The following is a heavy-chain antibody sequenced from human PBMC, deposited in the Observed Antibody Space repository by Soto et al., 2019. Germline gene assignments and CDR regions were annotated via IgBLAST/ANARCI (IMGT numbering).Heavy chain of an antibody. D-gene: IGHD6-13*01. V-gene: IGHV1-69*13. CDR1: GGTFSSYA. Sequence: SVKVSCKASGGTFSSYAISWVRQAPGQGLGWMGGIIPIFGTANYAQKFQGRVTITADESTSTAYMELSSLRSEDTAVYYCARGHTSAMGYYDFYGMDVWGQGTTVTVSS. CDR2: IIPIFGTA. J-gene: IGHJ6*02. CDR3: ARGHTSAMGYYDFYGMDV.